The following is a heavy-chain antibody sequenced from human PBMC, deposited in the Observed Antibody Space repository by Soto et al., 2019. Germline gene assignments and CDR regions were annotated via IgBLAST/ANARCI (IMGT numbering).Heavy chain of an antibody. CDR3: ARTMFDP. J-gene: IGHJ5*02. CDR2: INHSGST. V-gene: IGHV4-34*01. CDR1: GGSFSGYY. Sequence: QVQLQQWGAGLLKPSETLSLTCAVYGGSFSGYYWSWIRQPPGKGLEWIGEINHSGSTNYNPSLKXRXXISVDTSKNQFSLKLSSVTAADTAVYYCARTMFDPWGQGTLVTVSS.